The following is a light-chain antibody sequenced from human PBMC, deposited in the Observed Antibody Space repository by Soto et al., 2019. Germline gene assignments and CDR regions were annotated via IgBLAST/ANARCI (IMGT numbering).Light chain of an antibody. Sequence: EIVLTQSPGTLSLSPGEGATLSCRASQSVASMYLAWYQQKHGQPPRLLIYGASNRATGIPDRFSGSVSGTDFTLTISRLEPEDFAVYYCQQHGTSPRAFGQGTRLE. J-gene: IGKJ5*01. CDR2: GAS. V-gene: IGKV3-20*01. CDR1: QSVASMY. CDR3: QQHGTSPRA.